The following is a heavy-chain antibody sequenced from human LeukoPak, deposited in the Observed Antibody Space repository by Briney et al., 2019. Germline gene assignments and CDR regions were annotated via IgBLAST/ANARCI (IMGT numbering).Heavy chain of an antibody. Sequence: GGSLRLSCAASGFTFSSYSMNWVRQAPGKGLEWVSSISSSSSYIYYADSVKGRFTISRDNAKNSLYLQMNSLRAEDTAVYYCARDSPYYGPGHVMDAWGKGTTVTVSS. D-gene: IGHD3-10*01. CDR3: ARDSPYYGPGHVMDA. V-gene: IGHV3-21*01. CDR2: ISSSSSYI. CDR1: GFTFSSYS. J-gene: IGHJ6*03.